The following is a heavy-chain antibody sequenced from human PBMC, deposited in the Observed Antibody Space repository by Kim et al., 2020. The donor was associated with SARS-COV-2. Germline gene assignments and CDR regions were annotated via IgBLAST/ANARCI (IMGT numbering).Heavy chain of an antibody. V-gene: IGHV4-39*01. Sequence: SETLSLTCTLSSGSINSGTYYWVWIRQPPGNGLEFIGKINYLGSTDYNPSLRGRVTVSIDAYRESFSLDLTSVTAADTADYFCARHTSAYSTLDYWGQGALVTLSS. CDR3: ARHTSAYSTLDY. J-gene: IGHJ4*02. CDR1: SGSINSGTYY. D-gene: IGHD2-15*01. CDR2: INYLGST.